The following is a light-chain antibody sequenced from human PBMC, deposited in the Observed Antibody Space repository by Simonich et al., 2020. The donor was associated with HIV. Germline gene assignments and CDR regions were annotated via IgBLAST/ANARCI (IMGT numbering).Light chain of an antibody. CDR2: YAS. CDR1: QNIAGN. CDR3: QQYNNWPSPFT. V-gene: IGKV3-15*01. J-gene: IGKJ3*01. Sequence: EIVMTQSPATLSVSPGERATLSGRASQNIAGNLAGYQQKLGQAPRLLIYYASTRATGVPARFSGSGFGTDFTLTISSMQSEDFAVYYCQQYNNWPSPFTFGPGTKVDLK.